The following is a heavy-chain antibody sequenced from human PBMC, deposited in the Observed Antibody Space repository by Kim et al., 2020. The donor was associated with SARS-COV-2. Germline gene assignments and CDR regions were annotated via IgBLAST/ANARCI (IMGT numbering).Heavy chain of an antibody. CDR3: ARSTSGDYVPYFDY. V-gene: IGHV1-69*01. J-gene: IGHJ4*02. D-gene: IGHD4-17*01. Sequence: AQKFQGRVTITADESTSTAYMELSSLRSEDTAVYYCARSTSGDYVPYFDYWGQGTLVTVSS.